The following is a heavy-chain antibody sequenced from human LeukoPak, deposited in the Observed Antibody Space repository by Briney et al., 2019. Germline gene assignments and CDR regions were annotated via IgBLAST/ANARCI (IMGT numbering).Heavy chain of an antibody. CDR2: ISGSGGST. Sequence: GGSLRLSCAASGFTFSSYAMSWVRRAPGKGLEWVSAISGSGGSTYYADSVKGRFTISRDNSKNTLYLQMNSLRAEDTAVYYCAKLLRITMILYGMDVWGQGTTVTVSS. J-gene: IGHJ6*02. CDR3: AKLLRITMILYGMDV. CDR1: GFTFSSYA. V-gene: IGHV3-23*01. D-gene: IGHD3-22*01.